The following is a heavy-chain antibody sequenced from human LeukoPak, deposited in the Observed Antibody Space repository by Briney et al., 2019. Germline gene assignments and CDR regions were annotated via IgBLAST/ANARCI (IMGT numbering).Heavy chain of an antibody. J-gene: IGHJ4*02. D-gene: IGHD4-17*01. V-gene: IGHV3-53*05. CDR2: IYSGGSA. CDR1: GFTVSSNS. Sequence: GGSLRLSCAASGFTVSSNSMSWVRQAPGKGLEWVSLIYSGGSAYYADSVKGRFTISRDNSKNTLYLQMNSLRAEDTAVYYCAKGLGDYPRVFDYWGQGTLVTVSS. CDR3: AKGLGDYPRVFDY.